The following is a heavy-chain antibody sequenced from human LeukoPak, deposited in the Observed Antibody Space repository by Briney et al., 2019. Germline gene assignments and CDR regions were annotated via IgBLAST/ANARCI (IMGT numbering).Heavy chain of an antibody. CDR3: ATPAWVANNYYYYGMDV. V-gene: IGHV1-24*01. Sequence: ASVKVSCKVSGYTLTELSMHWVRQAPGKGLEWMGRFDPEDGETIYAQKFQGRVTMTEDTSTDTAYMELSSLRSEDTAVYYCATPAWVANNYYYYGMDVWGQGTTVTVSS. J-gene: IGHJ6*02. D-gene: IGHD1-26*01. CDR2: FDPEDGET. CDR1: GYTLTELS.